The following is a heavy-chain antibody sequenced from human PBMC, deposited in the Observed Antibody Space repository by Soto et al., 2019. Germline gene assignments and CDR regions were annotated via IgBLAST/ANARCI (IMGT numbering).Heavy chain of an antibody. CDR1: GFTFSSHD. D-gene: IGHD2-2*01. Sequence: EVQLVESGGGLVQPGGSLRLSCAASGFTFSSHDMHWVRQVTGKGLEWVSGIDSAGDAKYPASVKGRFTISRENAKNSLHLQMNSLRAGDTAVYYCATRGFTGQFDDWGQGTLVTVSS. CDR3: ATRGFTGQFDD. J-gene: IGHJ4*02. V-gene: IGHV3-13*01. CDR2: IDSAGDA.